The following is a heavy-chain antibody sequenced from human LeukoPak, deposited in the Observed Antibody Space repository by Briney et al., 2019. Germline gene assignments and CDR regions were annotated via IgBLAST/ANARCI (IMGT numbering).Heavy chain of an antibody. CDR1: GYTFTGYY. J-gene: IGHJ4*02. V-gene: IGHV1-2*02. CDR3: ARPDFWSGYYMAY. CDR2: INPNSGGT. D-gene: IGHD3-3*01. Sequence: APVKVSCKASGYTFTGYYMHWVRQAPGQGLEWMGWINPNSGGTNYAQKFQGRVTMTRDTSISTAYMELSRLRSDDTAVYYCARPDFWSGYYMAYWGQGTLVTVSS.